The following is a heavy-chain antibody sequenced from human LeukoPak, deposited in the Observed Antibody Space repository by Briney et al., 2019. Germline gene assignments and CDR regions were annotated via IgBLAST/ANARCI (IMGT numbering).Heavy chain of an antibody. J-gene: IGHJ5*02. V-gene: IGHV4-39*07. CDR3: ARDCSGGSCYSLDP. Sequence: SETLSLTCSVSGGSISSSSHYWGWIRQPPGKGLEWIGTIYYSGSTHYNPSLKSRVTISVDTSKNQFSLKLSSVTAADTAVYYCARDCSGGSCYSLDPWGQGTLVTVSS. CDR1: GGSISSSSHY. CDR2: IYYSGST. D-gene: IGHD2-15*01.